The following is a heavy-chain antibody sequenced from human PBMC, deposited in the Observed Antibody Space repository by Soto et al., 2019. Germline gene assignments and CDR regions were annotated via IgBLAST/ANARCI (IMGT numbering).Heavy chain of an antibody. D-gene: IGHD3-22*01. V-gene: IGHV4-31*03. CDR3: ARGTYYYGSRGYGY. Sequence: QVQLQESGPGLVKPSQTLSLTCTVSGGSISSGGYYWSWIRQHPGKGLEWIGYIYYSGSTYYNPSLKSRVTIPVDTSKNQLSLKLSSVTAAHTAVYYCARGTYYYGSRGYGYWGQGTLVTVST. CDR2: IYYSGST. J-gene: IGHJ4*02. CDR1: GGSISSGGYY.